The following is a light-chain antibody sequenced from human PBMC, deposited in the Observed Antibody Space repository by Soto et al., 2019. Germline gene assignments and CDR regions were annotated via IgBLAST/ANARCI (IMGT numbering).Light chain of an antibody. CDR3: ILYTTENTDV. CDR1: SIDFVSYNR. J-gene: IGLJ1*01. V-gene: IGLV2-18*01. CDR2: DAR. Sequence: QSVLTQPPSVSGSPGQSVTISCTGTSIDFVSYNRVCCYQQPPGTPPKLIIYDARNRPSGVPDRVSGSKCANTASLPISGLQAADEADYYCILYTTENTDVFGNGTKVTVL.